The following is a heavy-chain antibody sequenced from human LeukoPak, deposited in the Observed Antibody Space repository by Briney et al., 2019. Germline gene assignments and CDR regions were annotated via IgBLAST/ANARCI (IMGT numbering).Heavy chain of an antibody. D-gene: IGHD4-11*01. CDR1: GGSISSSSYY. Sequence: SETLSLTCTVSGGSISSSSYYWGWIRQPPRKGLEWLGSIYYSGSTYYNPSLKSRVTISVDTSKNQFSLKLSSVTAADTGVYYCARDDYSNYGPGDVWGKGTTVTVSS. CDR2: IYYSGST. V-gene: IGHV4-39*07. CDR3: ARDDYSNYGPGDV. J-gene: IGHJ6*04.